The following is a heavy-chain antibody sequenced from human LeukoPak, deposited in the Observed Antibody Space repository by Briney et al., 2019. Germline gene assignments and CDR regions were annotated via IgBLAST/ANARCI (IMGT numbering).Heavy chain of an antibody. CDR1: GGTFSSYA. V-gene: IGHV1-69*05. CDR3: ARAGREPFTIFGVSNAGAYYYYYMDV. D-gene: IGHD3-3*01. Sequence: ASVKVSCKASGGTFSSYAISWVRQAPGQGLEWMGGIFPIFGTANYAQKFQGRVTITTDESTSTAYMELSSLRSEDTAVYYCARAGREPFTIFGVSNAGAYYYYYMDVWGKGTTVTVS. CDR2: IFPIFGTA. J-gene: IGHJ6*03.